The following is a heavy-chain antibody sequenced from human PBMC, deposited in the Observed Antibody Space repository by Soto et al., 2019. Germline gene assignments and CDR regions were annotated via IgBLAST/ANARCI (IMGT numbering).Heavy chain of an antibody. CDR1: GGSISSYY. CDR2: IYYSGMT. D-gene: IGHD4-17*01. J-gene: IGHJ4*02. Sequence: QVQLQESGPGLVRPSETLSLTCTVSGGSISSYYWSWIRQPPGKGLEWIGYIYYSGMTNYNPSLKSRVTISVDTSKNQFSLKLSSVTAADTAVYYCARRYGDAVDFWGQGTLVTVSS. CDR3: ARRYGDAVDF. V-gene: IGHV4-59*01.